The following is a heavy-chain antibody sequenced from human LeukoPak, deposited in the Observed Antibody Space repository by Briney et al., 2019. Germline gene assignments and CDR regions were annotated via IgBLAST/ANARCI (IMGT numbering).Heavy chain of an antibody. Sequence: PSETLSLTCTVSGGSVSTYYWSWIRQSAGKGLEWIGHISTSGSTTYNPFLKSRVTMSVDTSKNQFSLKLSSVTAADTAVYYCAREATIVGATIIWGQGTLVTVSS. V-gene: IGHV4-4*07. J-gene: IGHJ4*02. D-gene: IGHD1-26*01. CDR1: GGSVSTYY. CDR3: AREATIVGATII. CDR2: ISTSGST.